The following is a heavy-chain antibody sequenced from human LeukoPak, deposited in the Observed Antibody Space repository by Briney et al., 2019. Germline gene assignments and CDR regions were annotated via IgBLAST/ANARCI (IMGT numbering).Heavy chain of an antibody. CDR1: GFTFSSYG. CDR3: AKAELSGYGFDY. Sequence: PGGSLRLSCAASGFTFSSYGMHWVRQAPGKGLEWVAVISYDGSNKYYADSVKGRFTISRDNSKNTLYLQMNSLGAEDTAVYYCAKAELSGYGFDYWGQGTLVTVSS. D-gene: IGHD5-12*01. J-gene: IGHJ4*02. V-gene: IGHV3-30*18. CDR2: ISYDGSNK.